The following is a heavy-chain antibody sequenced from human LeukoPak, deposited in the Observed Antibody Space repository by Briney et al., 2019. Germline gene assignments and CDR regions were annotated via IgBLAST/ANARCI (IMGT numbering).Heavy chain of an antibody. CDR3: ARFGIEMLTTHRGFDY. CDR2: IYYSGST. J-gene: IGHJ4*02. Sequence: SETLSLTCTVPGGSISSSRYYWGWIRQPPGKGLEWNGSIYYSGSTYYNPSLKSRVTISVDTSKNQFSLKLSSVTAADTAVYYCARFGIEMLTTHRGFDYWGQGTLVTVSS. V-gene: IGHV4-39*01. D-gene: IGHD5-24*01. CDR1: GGSISSSRYY.